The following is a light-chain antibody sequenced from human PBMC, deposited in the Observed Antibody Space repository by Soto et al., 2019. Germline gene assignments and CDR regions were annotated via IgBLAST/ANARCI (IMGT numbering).Light chain of an antibody. CDR3: KQRSNWPPIT. Sequence: LSFSPGEGDTPYCGASQSVRTYLALYQHKACQAPRLIIYYASNRATGIQARLSGSGSGKDFTLNISSLEPEDFAVYYCKQRSNWPPITFGQGTRLEIK. J-gene: IGKJ5*01. V-gene: IGKV3-11*01. CDR2: YAS. CDR1: QSVRTY.